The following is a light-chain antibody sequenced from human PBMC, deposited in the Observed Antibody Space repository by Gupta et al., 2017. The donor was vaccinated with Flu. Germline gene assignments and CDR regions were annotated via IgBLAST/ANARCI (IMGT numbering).Light chain of an antibody. CDR3: GTWDSRLGAWV. J-gene: IGLJ3*02. CDR1: TSNIGEKL. CDR2: EEN. Sequence: KVTTSWPGGTSNIGEKLVGRYQNAQGKATKLVIDEENKRPSGIPDRFSGSKSDTSATLGISGLQTGDEADYCCGTWDSRLGAWVFGGGTKLTVL. V-gene: IGLV1-51*02.